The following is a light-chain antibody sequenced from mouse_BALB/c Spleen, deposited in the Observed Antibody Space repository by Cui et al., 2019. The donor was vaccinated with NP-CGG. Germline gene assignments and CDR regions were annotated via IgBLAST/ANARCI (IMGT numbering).Light chain of an antibody. CDR2: GTN. CDR3: ALWYSNHWV. V-gene: IGLV1*01. J-gene: IGLJ1*01. Sequence: QAVLTKESELTPSPVEKFKLTCRSIIGAVTTSNYANWVQEKPDHLFTGLIGGTNNRAPGVPARFSGSLIGDKAALPITGEQTEDEAIYFCALWYSNHWVFGGGTKLTVL. CDR1: IGAVTTSNY.